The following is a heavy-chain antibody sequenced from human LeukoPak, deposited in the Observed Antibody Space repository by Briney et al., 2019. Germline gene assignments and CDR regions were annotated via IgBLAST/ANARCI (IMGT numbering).Heavy chain of an antibody. D-gene: IGHD3-22*01. CDR1: GFTVSSNY. V-gene: IGHV3-66*02. CDR2: IYSGGST. CDR3: AREFFYYDSSDDFVY. J-gene: IGHJ4*02. Sequence: GGSLRLSCAASGFTVSSNYMSWVRQAPGKGLEWVSVIYSGGSTYYADSVKGRFTISRDNSKNTLYLQMNSLRAEDTAVYYCAREFFYYDSSDDFVYWGQGTLVTVSS.